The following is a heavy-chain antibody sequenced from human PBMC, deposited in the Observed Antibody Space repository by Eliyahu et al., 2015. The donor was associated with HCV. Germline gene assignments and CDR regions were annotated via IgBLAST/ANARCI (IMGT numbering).Heavy chain of an antibody. CDR1: GFTXSXYW. V-gene: IGHV3-7*01. Sequence: EVQLVESGGGLVQPGGSXRLSXAASGFTXSXYWXXWVRQAPGKGLEWVANIKQDGSEKYYVDSVKGRFTISRDNAKNSLYLQMNSLRAEDTAVYYCATSRSFDYWGQGTLVTVSS. CDR3: ATSRSFDY. J-gene: IGHJ4*02. CDR2: IKQDGSEK.